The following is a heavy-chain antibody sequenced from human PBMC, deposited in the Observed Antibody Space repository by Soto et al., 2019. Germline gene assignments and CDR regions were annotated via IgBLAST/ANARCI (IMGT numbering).Heavy chain of an antibody. J-gene: IGHJ6*03. D-gene: IGHD3-3*01. CDR1: GFPFCCFL. CDR2: IKQDGSEK. CDR3: ARAPTYYDFWSGYKYMDV. Sequence: GGAPKLFLAAPGFPFCCFLISVGRPGPGKGVEWVANIKQDGSEKYYVDSVKGRFTISRDTAKNSLYLQMNSLRAEDTAVYYCARAPTYYDFWSGYKYMDVWGKGTTVTVSS. V-gene: IGHV3-7*01.